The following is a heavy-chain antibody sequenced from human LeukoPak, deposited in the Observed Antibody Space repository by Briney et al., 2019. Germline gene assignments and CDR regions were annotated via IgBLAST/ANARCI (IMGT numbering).Heavy chain of an antibody. CDR3: ARGYDSSGYYAYYYYGMDV. CDR2: IYYSGST. CDR1: GGSISSYY. Sequence: SETLSLTCTVSGGSISSYYWSWIRQPPGKGLEWIGYIYYSGSTNYNPSLKSRVTISVDTSKNQFSLKLSSVTAADTAVYYCARGYDSSGYYAYYYYGMDVWGQGTTVTVSS. V-gene: IGHV4-59*01. D-gene: IGHD3-22*01. J-gene: IGHJ6*02.